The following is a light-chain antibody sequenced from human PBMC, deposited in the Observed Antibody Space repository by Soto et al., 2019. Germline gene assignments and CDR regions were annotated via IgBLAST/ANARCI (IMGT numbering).Light chain of an antibody. CDR3: AAWDDSLNVVV. J-gene: IGLJ3*02. CDR1: SSNIGSNT. Sequence: QSVLTQPPSASGAPGQTVTISCSGSSSNIGSNTVNWYQQLPGAAPKLLIHSSNQRPSGVPDRFSGSKSGTSASLAVSALQSEDEADYYCAAWDDSLNVVVFGGGTKVTVL. CDR2: SSN. V-gene: IGLV1-44*01.